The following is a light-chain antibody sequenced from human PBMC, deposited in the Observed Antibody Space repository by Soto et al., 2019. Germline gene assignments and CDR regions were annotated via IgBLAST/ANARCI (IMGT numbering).Light chain of an antibody. CDR2: GAF. CDR1: QSVSSN. Sequence: EIVMTQSPFTLSLSPGERVTLSCRASQSVSSNLAWYQQKPGQSPSLLIYGAFTRASGIPARFSGSGSGTEFTITISSMQSEDFELYYCQQYNEWPLTFGQGTNVDI. V-gene: IGKV3-15*01. J-gene: IGKJ1*01. CDR3: QQYNEWPLT.